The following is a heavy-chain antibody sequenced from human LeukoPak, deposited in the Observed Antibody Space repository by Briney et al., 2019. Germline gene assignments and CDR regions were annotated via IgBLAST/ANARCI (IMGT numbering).Heavy chain of an antibody. Sequence: GGSLRLSCAASGFTFSSYAMSWVRQAPGKGLEWVSAISGCGGSTYYADSVKGRFTISRDNSKNMLYLQMNSLRAEDTAVYYCAKFLPTHIVVANYYFDYWGQGTLVTVSS. J-gene: IGHJ4*02. CDR2: ISGCGGST. V-gene: IGHV3-23*01. CDR1: GFTFSSYA. D-gene: IGHD2-21*01. CDR3: AKFLPTHIVVANYYFDY.